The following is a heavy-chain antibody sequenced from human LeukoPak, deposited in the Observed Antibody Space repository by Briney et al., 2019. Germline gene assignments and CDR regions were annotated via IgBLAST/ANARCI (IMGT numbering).Heavy chain of an antibody. CDR1: GGSMSSYY. V-gene: IGHV4-59*01. CDR2: IYYSGST. Sequence: SETLSLTCTVSGGSMSSYYWSWIRQPPGKGLEWIGYIYYSGSTNYNPSLKSRVTISVDTSKNQFSLKLSSVTAADTAVYYCASDRCSGGSCHSDYSGQGTLVTVSS. CDR3: ASDRCSGGSCHSDY. J-gene: IGHJ4*02. D-gene: IGHD2-15*01.